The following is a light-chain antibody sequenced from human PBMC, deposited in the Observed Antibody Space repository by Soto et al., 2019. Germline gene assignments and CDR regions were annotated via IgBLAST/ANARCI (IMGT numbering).Light chain of an antibody. Sequence: EIVMTQSPATLSVSPGERATLSCRASQSISNNLAWYQQKPGQAPRLLIYAASARDTGIPARFSGSGSGTEFNLTISSLQSEDFAVYYCQQYNNWPRTFGQGTKV. CDR2: AAS. CDR1: QSISNN. J-gene: IGKJ1*01. V-gene: IGKV3-15*01. CDR3: QQYNNWPRT.